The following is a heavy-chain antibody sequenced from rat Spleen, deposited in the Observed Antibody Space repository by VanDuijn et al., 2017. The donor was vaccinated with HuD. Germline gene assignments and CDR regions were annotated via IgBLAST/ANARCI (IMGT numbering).Heavy chain of an antibody. V-gene: IGHV5-25*01. D-gene: IGHD1-5*01. J-gene: IGHJ2*01. CDR3: ARQRYTLDY. Sequence: LEWVAAISPSGGSTYYRDSVKGRFTVSRDNAKSTLYLQMDSLRSEDTATYYCARQRYTLDYWGQGVMVTVSS. CDR2: ISPSGGST.